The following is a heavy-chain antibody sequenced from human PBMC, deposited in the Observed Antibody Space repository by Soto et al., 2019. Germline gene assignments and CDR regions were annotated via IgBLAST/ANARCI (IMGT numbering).Heavy chain of an antibody. J-gene: IGHJ6*02. CDR2: SAPIFVTS. D-gene: IGHD1-20*01. CDR3: ARGGRYPISSYYSGMDV. Sequence: QVQLVQSGAEVKKPGSSVKVSCKASGGTCSTYSISWVRQAPGQGLVWMGGSAPIFVTSKYEQNFQARVTINEEEATSTASMELSSLRSDDTAVYYCARGGRYPISSYYSGMDVRGQGTTLTVYS. V-gene: IGHV1-69*01. CDR1: GGTCSTYS.